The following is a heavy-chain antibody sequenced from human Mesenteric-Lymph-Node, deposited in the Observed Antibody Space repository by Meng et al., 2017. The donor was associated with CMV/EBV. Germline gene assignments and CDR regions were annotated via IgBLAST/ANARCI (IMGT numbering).Heavy chain of an antibody. CDR2: ISYERDAT. J-gene: IGHJ5*02. CDR1: GFTFRTYT. D-gene: IGHD3-9*01. CDR3: ARGDNPYNEILTGYGPLDL. V-gene: IGHV3-30*04. Sequence: GESLKISCAASGFTFRTYTMHWVRQAPGKGLESLGLISYERDATYYADSVKGRFTISRGNSRNTLYLQMSSLRAEDTAVYYCARGDNPYNEILTGYGPLDLWGQGTLVTVSS.